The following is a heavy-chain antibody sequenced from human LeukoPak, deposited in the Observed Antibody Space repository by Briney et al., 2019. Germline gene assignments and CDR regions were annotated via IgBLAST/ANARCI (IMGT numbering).Heavy chain of an antibody. CDR3: ARQGIHLWFDF. D-gene: IGHD5-18*01. V-gene: IGHV3-23*01. CDR1: GFTFSSYA. Sequence: GGSLRLSCAASGFTFSSYAMSWVRQAPGKGLEWVSAISGSGGSTYYADSVKGRLTISRDNSKNTLYLQMNSLRAEDTAVYYCARQGIHLWFDFWGQGTLVTVSS. J-gene: IGHJ4*02. CDR2: ISGSGGST.